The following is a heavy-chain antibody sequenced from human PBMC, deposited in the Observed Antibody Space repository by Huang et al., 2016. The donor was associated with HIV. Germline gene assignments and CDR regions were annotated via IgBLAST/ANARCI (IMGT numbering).Heavy chain of an antibody. V-gene: IGHV1-3*01. Sequence: QVHLVQSGAEVRRPGDSVKISCKTFGYTFTQYPLHWVRQAPGQGIEWVGWINAGTGTTRCSPKLQGRLTISRDTSASVGFMELTGLTYKDTGVYYCATTAFDYWGQGTLVTVSP. CDR1: GYTFTQYP. J-gene: IGHJ4*02. CDR2: INAGTGTT. CDR3: ATTAFDY.